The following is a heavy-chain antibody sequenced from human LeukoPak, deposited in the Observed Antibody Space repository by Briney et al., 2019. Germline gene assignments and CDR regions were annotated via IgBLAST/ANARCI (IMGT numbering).Heavy chain of an antibody. V-gene: IGHV3-23*01. J-gene: IGHJ5*02. CDR1: GFTFSSYA. Sequence: RSGGSLRLSCAASGFTFSSYAMSWVRQAPGKGLEWVSAISGSGGSTYYADSVKGRFTISRDNSKNTLYLQMNSLRAEDTAVYYCAKNRGSSWPYNWFDPWGQGTLVTVSS. CDR2: ISGSGGST. D-gene: IGHD6-13*01. CDR3: AKNRGSSWPYNWFDP.